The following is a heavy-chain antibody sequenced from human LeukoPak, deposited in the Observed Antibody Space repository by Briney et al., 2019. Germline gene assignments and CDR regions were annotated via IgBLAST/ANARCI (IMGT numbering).Heavy chain of an antibody. CDR3: ARSGCSLCWFDP. CDR2: IYYSGST. V-gene: IGHV4-31*03. J-gene: IGHJ5*02. CDR1: GGSISSGGYY. Sequence: SQTLSLTCTVSGGSISSGGYYWSWIREHPGKGLEWIGYIYYSGSTYYNPSLKSRVTISVDTSKNQFSLKLSSVTAADTAVYYCARSGCSLCWFDPWGQGTLVTVSS. D-gene: IGHD6-19*01.